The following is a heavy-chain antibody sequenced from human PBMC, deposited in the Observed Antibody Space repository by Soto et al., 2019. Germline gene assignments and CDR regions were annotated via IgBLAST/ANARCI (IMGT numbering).Heavy chain of an antibody. J-gene: IGHJ4*02. CDR1: GYTFTSYG. Sequence: VQLVQSGAEVKKPGASVKVSCRASGYTFTSYGISWVRQAPGQGVEWMGWISAYNGNTNYAQKLQRRVTMTTDTSTRPAYMELRRLRSADTGVYYCARDANPDIVVVPASMPDYWGQGNLVTVSS. CDR2: ISAYNGNT. V-gene: IGHV1-18*01. CDR3: ARDANPDIVVVPASMPDY. D-gene: IGHD2-2*01.